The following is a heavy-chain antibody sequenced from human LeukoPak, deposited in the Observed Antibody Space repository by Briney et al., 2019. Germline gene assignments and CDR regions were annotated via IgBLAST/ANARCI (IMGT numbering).Heavy chain of an antibody. CDR2: ISANNGET. J-gene: IGHJ4*02. Sequence: ASVKVSCKASGYTFTNYGISWVRQAPGQGLEWMACISANNGETRYAQNLQGRVTMTTDTSTSTAYMELRSLRSDDTAVYYCARVPPSAHQMLSSDYWGQGTQVTVSS. CDR1: GYTFTNYG. CDR3: ARVPPSAHQMLSSDY. D-gene: IGHD2-2*01. V-gene: IGHV1-18*04.